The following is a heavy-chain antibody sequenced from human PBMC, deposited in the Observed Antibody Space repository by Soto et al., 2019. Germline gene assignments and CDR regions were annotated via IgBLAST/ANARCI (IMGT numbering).Heavy chain of an antibody. J-gene: IGHJ4*02. V-gene: IGHV3-30-3*01. CDR2: ISYDGSNK. CDR3: AREEMTTAMFDY. D-gene: IGHD4-17*01. CDR1: GFTFSSYA. Sequence: GSLRLSCAASGFTFSSYAMHWVRQAPGKGLEWVAVISYDGSNKYYADSVKGRFTISRDNSKNTLYLQMNSLRAEDTAVYYCAREEMTTAMFDYWGQGTLVTVSS.